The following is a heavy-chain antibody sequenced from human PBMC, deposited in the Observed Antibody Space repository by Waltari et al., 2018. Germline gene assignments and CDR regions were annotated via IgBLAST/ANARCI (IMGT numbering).Heavy chain of an antibody. Sequence: QVQLVESGGAVVQPGRSLRLPCAASGFNFSPYAMHRVRQAPGKGLEWVAFISYDGTYKYYADSLRGRFTISRDNSKKTLFLQVNSLITDDTALYYCARVPRGSIIPSLYYFDYWGQGTLVTVSS. D-gene: IGHD3-10*01. CDR2: ISYDGTYK. J-gene: IGHJ4*02. CDR3: ARVPRGSIIPSLYYFDY. V-gene: IGHV3-30*16. CDR1: GFNFSPYA.